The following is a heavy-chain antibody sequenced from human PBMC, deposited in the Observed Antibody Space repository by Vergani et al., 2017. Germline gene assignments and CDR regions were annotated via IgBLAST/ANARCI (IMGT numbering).Heavy chain of an antibody. V-gene: IGHV4-4*07. CDR3: ATGAGPFDI. CDR2: LCPCGST. Sequence: QVQMQESGPGLVKTSETLSLTCSASGAPISYWCWSWLRQPAGKGLEWIGRLCPCGSTSSKSSLKSRVTMSIDTSKKQFSLKLTSVTAAHTAGYYCATGAGPFDIWGQGTLVTVSS. CDR1: GAPISYWC. J-gene: IGHJ4*02. D-gene: IGHD7-27*01.